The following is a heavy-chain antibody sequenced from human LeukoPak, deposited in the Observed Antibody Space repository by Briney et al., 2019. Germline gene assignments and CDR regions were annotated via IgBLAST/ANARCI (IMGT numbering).Heavy chain of an antibody. Sequence: GGSLRLSCAASVFTLSRYRMSWVRQAPRKGLEWVANIKQDGSEKYYVDSVKGRFTISRDNAKNSLYLQMNSLSAEDTAVYYCARLTSLLYYDFWSDPYYFDYWGQGTLVTVSS. V-gene: IGHV3-7*01. D-gene: IGHD3-3*01. J-gene: IGHJ4*02. CDR2: IKQDGSEK. CDR1: VFTLSRYR. CDR3: ARLTSLLYYDFWSDPYYFDY.